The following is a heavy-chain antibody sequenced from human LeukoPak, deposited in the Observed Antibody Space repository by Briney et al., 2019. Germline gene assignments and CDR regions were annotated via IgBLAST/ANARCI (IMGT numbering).Heavy chain of an antibody. CDR3: AKDRPGRIAVAAIFDY. V-gene: IGHV3-23*01. Sequence: GGSLRLSCAASGFTFNNFALSWVRQAPGEGLEWVSSLSGSSTSAYYADSVKGRFTISRDNSKNTLYLQMNSLRAEDTAVYYCAKDRPGRIAVAAIFDYWGQGTLVTVSS. CDR1: GFTFNNFA. D-gene: IGHD6-19*01. CDR2: LSGSSTSA. J-gene: IGHJ4*02.